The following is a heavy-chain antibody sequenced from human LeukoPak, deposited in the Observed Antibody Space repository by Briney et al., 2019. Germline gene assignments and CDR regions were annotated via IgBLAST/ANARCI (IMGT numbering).Heavy chain of an antibody. V-gene: IGHV3-7*01. D-gene: IGHD6-19*01. CDR2: INQDGSVK. CDR3: ARGSPLSSGFSFTLSSKHAFDI. J-gene: IGHJ3*02. CDR1: GFTVDTYW. Sequence: GGSLRLSCAASGFTVDTYWMTWVRQAPGKGLEWVANINQDGSVKYYVDSVKGRFTISRDNAKNSLYLQMNSLRAEDTAVYYCARGSPLSSGFSFTLSSKHAFDIWGQGTMVTVSS.